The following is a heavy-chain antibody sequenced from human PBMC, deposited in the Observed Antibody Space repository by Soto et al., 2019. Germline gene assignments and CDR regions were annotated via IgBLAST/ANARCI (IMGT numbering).Heavy chain of an antibody. CDR2: IYYSGST. CDR3: ARVGALWFGEGGDY. CDR1: GGSISSSSYY. J-gene: IGHJ4*02. Sequence: QLQLQESGPGLVKPSETLSLTCTVSGGSISSSSYYWGWIRQPPGKGLEWIGSIYYSGSTYYNPSLKSRVTISVDTPKNQFSLKLSSVTAADTAVYYCARVGALWFGEGGDYWGQGTLVTVSS. V-gene: IGHV4-39*01. D-gene: IGHD3-10*01.